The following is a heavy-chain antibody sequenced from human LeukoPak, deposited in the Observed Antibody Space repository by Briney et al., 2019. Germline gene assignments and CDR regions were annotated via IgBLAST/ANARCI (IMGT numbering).Heavy chain of an antibody. CDR1: GFSFTHYW. J-gene: IGHJ4*02. CDR2: VKEDGTTK. V-gene: IGHV3-7*01. CDR3: VSQEVVPH. D-gene: IGHD2-15*01. Sequence: PGGSLRLSCAASGFSFTHYWMSWVRQAPGKGLEWVANVKEDGTTKQYVDSLKGRFTISRDNAKNPLYLQMDSLRAEDTAVYYCVSQEVVPHWGQGTLVSVSS.